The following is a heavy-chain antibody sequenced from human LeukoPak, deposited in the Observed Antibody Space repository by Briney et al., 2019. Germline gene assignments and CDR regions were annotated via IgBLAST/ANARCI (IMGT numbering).Heavy chain of an antibody. J-gene: IGHJ4*02. CDR2: ISYDGSDK. CDR3: AKDRSASWSFDY. CDR1: GFTFSSSG. V-gene: IGHV3-30*18. D-gene: IGHD6-13*01. Sequence: GGSLRLSFAASGFTFSSSGMHWVRPAPGKGLEWVAVISYDGSDKYYADSGKGQFTISRDNSKNTLYLQMNSLRAEDTAVYYCAKDRSASWSFDYWGQGTLVTVSS.